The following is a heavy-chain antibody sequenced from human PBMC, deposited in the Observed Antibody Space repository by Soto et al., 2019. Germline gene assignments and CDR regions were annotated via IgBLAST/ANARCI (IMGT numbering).Heavy chain of an antibody. V-gene: IGHV1-3*01. CDR1: GYTFTSYA. D-gene: IGHD2-15*01. J-gene: IGHJ4*02. CDR3: ARDIVFDY. Sequence: GASVKVSCKASGYTFTSYAMHWVRQAPGQRLEWMGWINAGNGSTKYSQKFQGRVTITRDTSASTAYMELSSLRSEDTAVYYCARDIVFDYWGQGTLVTVSS. CDR2: INAGNGST.